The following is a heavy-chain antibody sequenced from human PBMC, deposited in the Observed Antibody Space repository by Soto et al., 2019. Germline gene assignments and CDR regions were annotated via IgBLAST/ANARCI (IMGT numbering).Heavy chain of an antibody. CDR3: AKGSSTAGTIFDY. CDR2: ISCNSGSI. V-gene: IGHV3-9*01. CDR1: GFTFDDYA. Sequence: EVQLVESGGGLVQPGRSLRLSCAASGFTFDDYAMHWVRQAPGKGLEWVSGISCNSGSIGYADSVKGRFTISRDNAKNSLYLQMNSLRAEDTALYYCAKGSSTAGTIFDYWGQGTLVTVSS. D-gene: IGHD6-19*01. J-gene: IGHJ4*02.